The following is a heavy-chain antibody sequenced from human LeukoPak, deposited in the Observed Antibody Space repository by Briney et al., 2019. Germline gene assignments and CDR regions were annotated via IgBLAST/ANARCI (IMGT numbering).Heavy chain of an antibody. V-gene: IGHV1-2*02. Sequence: ASVKVSCKASGYTFTGYYMHWVRQAPGQGLEWMGWINPNSGGTNYAQKFQGRVTMTRDTSISTAYMELSRLRSDDTAVYYCARAHQLWLLQPSFDYWGQGTLVTVSS. CDR2: INPNSGGT. CDR3: ARAHQLWLLQPSFDY. D-gene: IGHD5-18*01. J-gene: IGHJ4*02. CDR1: GYTFTGYY.